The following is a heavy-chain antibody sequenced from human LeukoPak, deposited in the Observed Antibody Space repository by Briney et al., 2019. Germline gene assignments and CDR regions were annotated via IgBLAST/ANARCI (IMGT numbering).Heavy chain of an antibody. Sequence: GGSLRLSCTVSGFTFSNHAMSWVRQAPGKGLEWVGFIRSKTYGDTTEYAAAVKATSIITTDESTRIAYLKMNSLKTEVTAVYYCTRGPIQLWLYHGMDVWGQGNLVTVSS. CDR2: IRSKTYGDTT. D-gene: IGHD5-18*01. CDR1: GFTFSNHA. J-gene: IGHJ6*02. V-gene: IGHV3-49*04. CDR3: TRGPIQLWLYHGMDV.